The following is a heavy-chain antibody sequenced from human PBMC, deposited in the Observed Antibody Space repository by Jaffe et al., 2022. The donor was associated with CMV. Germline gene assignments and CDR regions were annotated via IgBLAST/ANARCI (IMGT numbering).Heavy chain of an antibody. CDR2: IYTSGST. CDR3: ARDTYDFWSGPRIGGMDV. Sequence: QVQLQESGPGLVKPSETLSLTCTVSGGSISSYYWSWIRQPAGKGLEWIGRIYTSGSTNYNPSLKSRVTMSVDTSKNQFSLKLSSVTAADTAVYYCARDTYDFWSGPRIGGMDVWGQGTTVTVSS. D-gene: IGHD3-3*01. V-gene: IGHV4-4*07. J-gene: IGHJ6*02. CDR1: GGSISSYY.